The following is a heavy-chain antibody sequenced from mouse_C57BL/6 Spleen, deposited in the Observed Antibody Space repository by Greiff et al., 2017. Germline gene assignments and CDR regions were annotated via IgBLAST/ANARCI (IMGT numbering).Heavy chain of an antibody. J-gene: IGHJ3*01. CDR2: IDPSDSDT. Sequence: QVQLQQSGAELVRPGSSVKLSCKASGYTFTSYWMQWVKQRPIQGLEWIGNIDPSDSDTHYNQKFKDKATLTVDNSSSTAYMQLGSLTSEDSAVYYCAGGSSGFAYWGQGTLVTVSA. V-gene: IGHV1-52*01. CDR1: GYTFTSYW. D-gene: IGHD3-2*02. CDR3: AGGSSGFAY.